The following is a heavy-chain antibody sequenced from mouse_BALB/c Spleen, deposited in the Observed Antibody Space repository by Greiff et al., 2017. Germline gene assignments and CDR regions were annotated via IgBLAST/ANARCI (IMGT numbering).Heavy chain of an antibody. Sequence: EVHLVESGGGLVKPGGSLKLSCAASGFTFSSYAMSWVRQTPEKRLEWVASISSGGSTYYPDSVKGRFTISRDNARNILYLQMSGLRSEDTAMYYCARGTMITNYWGQGTLVTVSA. CDR2: ISSGGST. V-gene: IGHV5-6-5*01. CDR1: GFTFSSYA. D-gene: IGHD2-4*01. J-gene: IGHJ3*01. CDR3: ARGTMITNY.